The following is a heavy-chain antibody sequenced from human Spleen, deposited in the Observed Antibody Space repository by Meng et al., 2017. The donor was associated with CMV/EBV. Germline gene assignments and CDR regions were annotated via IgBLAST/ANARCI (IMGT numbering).Heavy chain of an antibody. D-gene: IGHD2/OR15-2a*01. Sequence: AASGFTFSRYGMHWVRQAPGKGLEWVAFIRYDGSDKDYVDSVKGRFTISRDNSKNKLYLQMNSLRPEDTAIYYCARDNSAVESGLDYWGQGTLVTVSS. CDR2: IRYDGSDK. V-gene: IGHV3-30*02. CDR1: GFTFSRYG. J-gene: IGHJ4*02. CDR3: ARDNSAVESGLDY.